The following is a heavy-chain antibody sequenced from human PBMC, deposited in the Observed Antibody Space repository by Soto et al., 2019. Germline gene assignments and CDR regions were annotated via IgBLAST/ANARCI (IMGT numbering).Heavy chain of an antibody. J-gene: IGHJ4*02. V-gene: IGHV1-69*02. CDR1: GGTFSSYT. CDR2: IIPILGIA. D-gene: IGHD3-10*01. CDR3: ASLDSIWFGGLLRDY. Sequence: QVQLVQSGAEVKKPGSSVKVSCKASGGTFSSYTISWVRQAPGQGLEWMGRIIPILGIANYAQKFQGRVTITADKSTSTAYMWQSSLRAEDTAVYFCASLDSIWFGGLLRDYWGQGTLVTVSS.